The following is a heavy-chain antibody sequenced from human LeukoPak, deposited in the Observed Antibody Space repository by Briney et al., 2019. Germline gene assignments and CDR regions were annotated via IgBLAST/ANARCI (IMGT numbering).Heavy chain of an antibody. J-gene: IGHJ4*02. D-gene: IGHD6-13*01. CDR3: ARGGSSWIY. V-gene: IGHV3-7*01. CDR1: GFTFSSYS. CDR2: IKQDGSEK. Sequence: PGGSLRLSCAASGFTFSSYSMSWVRQAPGKGLEWVANIKQDGSEKYYVDSVKGRFTISRDNAKNSLYLQMNSLRAEDTAVYYCARGGSSWIYWGQGTLVTVSS.